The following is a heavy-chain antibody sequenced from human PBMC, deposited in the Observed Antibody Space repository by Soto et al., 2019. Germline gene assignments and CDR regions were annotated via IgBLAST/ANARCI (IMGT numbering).Heavy chain of an antibody. J-gene: IGHJ4*02. D-gene: IGHD3-10*01. V-gene: IGHV3-9*01. CDR3: ANLPLYGSGFDC. CDR2: ISWNGAAT. Sequence: EVQLVESGGGLVQPGGSLRLSCAASGFTFDDYAIHWVRQAPGKGLEWVSGISWNGAATGYVDSEKGRFSISRDNTKNTLYLQMDSLRSEDTAVYYCANLPLYGSGFDCWGQGTLVTVSS. CDR1: GFTFDDYA.